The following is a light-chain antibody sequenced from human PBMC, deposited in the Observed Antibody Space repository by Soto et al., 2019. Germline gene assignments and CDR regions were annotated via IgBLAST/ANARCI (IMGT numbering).Light chain of an antibody. CDR1: SVDINY. V-gene: IGLV2-8*01. CDR2: EVT. CDR3: SSYAGRDIWV. J-gene: IGLJ3*02. Sequence: QSALTQPPSASGSLGQSVTISCTGTSVDINYVSWFQQHPGKAPKLIICEVTKRPSGVPDRFSGSKSGNTASLTVSGLQDDDEADYYCSSYAGRDIWVFGGGTKVTVL.